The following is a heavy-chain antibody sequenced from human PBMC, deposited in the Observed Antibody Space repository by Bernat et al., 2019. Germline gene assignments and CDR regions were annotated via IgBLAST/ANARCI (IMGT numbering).Heavy chain of an antibody. CDR2: INTIGTVT. CDR3: ARDLWVVNLFPGAFDM. V-gene: IGHV3-48*03. J-gene: IGHJ3*02. D-gene: IGHD4-23*01. CDR1: GFPFSKSE. Sequence: EVQLVESGGGLVQPGGSLRLSCAASGFPFSKSEMNWVRQAPGKGLEWISYINTIGTVTFYSDSVKARFTISRDNAKESLYLQMNSLRDEDTAVYYCARDLWVVNLFPGAFDMWGLGTMVTVSS.